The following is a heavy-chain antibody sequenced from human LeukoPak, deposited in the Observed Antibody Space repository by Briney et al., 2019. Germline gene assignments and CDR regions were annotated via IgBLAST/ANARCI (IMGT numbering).Heavy chain of an antibody. D-gene: IGHD5-18*01. CDR2: INPSGGST. Sequence: ASVKVSCKASGYTFTSYYMHWVRQAPGQGLEWIGIINPSGGSTSYAQKFQGRVTMTRDTSTSTVYMELSSLRSEDTAVYYCARGDRGDTAMVLRYVHFDYWGQGTLVTVSS. CDR3: ARGDRGDTAMVLRYVHFDY. V-gene: IGHV1-46*01. CDR1: GYTFTSYY. J-gene: IGHJ4*02.